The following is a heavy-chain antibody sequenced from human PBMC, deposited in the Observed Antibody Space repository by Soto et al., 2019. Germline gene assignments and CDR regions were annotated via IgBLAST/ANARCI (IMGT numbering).Heavy chain of an antibody. CDR1: GFSLTTRQVG. D-gene: IGHD3-16*02. CDR2: IYWDNDK. J-gene: IGHJ3*01. V-gene: IGHV2-5*02. Sequence: QITLKESGPPLVEPTQTLTLTCTFSGFSLTTRQVGVGWIRQPPGQALEWLAVIYWDNDKRYSPSLERRLTITKDTPKNQVVLTMTNMDPMDTATYYCAHLMITYGGVIADDAFDVWGQGTMVTVSS. CDR3: AHLMITYGGVIADDAFDV.